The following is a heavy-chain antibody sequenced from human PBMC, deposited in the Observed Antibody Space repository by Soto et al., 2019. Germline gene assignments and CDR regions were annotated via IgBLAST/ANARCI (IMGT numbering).Heavy chain of an antibody. V-gene: IGHV3-33*01. CDR2: IWYDGSNK. Sequence: QVQLVESGGGVVQPGRSLRLSCAASGFTFSSYGMHWVRQAPGKGLEWVAVIWYDGSNKYYADSVKGRFTISRDNSKNTLYLKMNSLRAEDTAVYYCARAMVRGVIPSYYYYGMDVWGQGTTVTVSS. CDR1: GFTFSSYG. J-gene: IGHJ6*02. CDR3: ARAMVRGVIPSYYYYGMDV. D-gene: IGHD3-10*01.